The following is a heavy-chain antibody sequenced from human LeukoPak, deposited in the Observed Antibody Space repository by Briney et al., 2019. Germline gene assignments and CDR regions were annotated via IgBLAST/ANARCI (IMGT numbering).Heavy chain of an antibody. Sequence: PGGSLRLSCAASGFTFSSYAMSWVRQAPGKGLEWVSAISGSGGSTHYADSVKGRFTISRDNSKNTLYLQMNSLRAEDTAVYYCAKASYYDFWSGYNNYFDYWGQGTLVTVSS. CDR2: ISGSGGST. CDR3: AKASYYDFWSGYNNYFDY. D-gene: IGHD3-3*01. CDR1: GFTFSSYA. V-gene: IGHV3-23*01. J-gene: IGHJ4*02.